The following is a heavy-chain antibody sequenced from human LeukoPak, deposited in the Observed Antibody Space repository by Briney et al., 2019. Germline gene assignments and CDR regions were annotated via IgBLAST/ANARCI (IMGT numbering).Heavy chain of an antibody. CDR3: AYCSSTYYYYMDV. D-gene: IGHD2-2*01. CDR1: GYTFTSYD. V-gene: IGHV1-8*01. CDR2: MNPNSGNT. J-gene: IGHJ6*03. Sequence: ASAKVSCKASGYTFTSYDINWVRQATGQGLEWMGWMNPNSGNTGYAQKFQGRVTMTRNTSISTAYMELSSLSSEDTAVYYCAYCSSTYYYYMDVWGKGTTVTVSS.